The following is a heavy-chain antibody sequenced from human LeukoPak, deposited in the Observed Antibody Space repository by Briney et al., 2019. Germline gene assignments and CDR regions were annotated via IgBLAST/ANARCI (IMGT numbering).Heavy chain of an antibody. Sequence: GGSLRLSCAASGFTFSSYAMSWVRQAPGKGLEWVSYISSSGSTIYYADSVKGRFTISRDNAKNSLYLQMNSLRAEDTAVYYCARAGFGEYSFDYWGQGTLVTVSS. D-gene: IGHD3-10*01. CDR1: GFTFSSYA. V-gene: IGHV3-48*03. CDR3: ARAGFGEYSFDY. CDR2: ISSSGSTI. J-gene: IGHJ4*02.